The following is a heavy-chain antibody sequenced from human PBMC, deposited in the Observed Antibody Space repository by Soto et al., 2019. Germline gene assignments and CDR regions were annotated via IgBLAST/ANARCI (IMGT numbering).Heavy chain of an antibody. Sequence: ASVKVSCKASGGTFSSYAISWVRQAPGQGLEWMGGIIPIFGTANYAQMFQGRVTITAAESTSTAYMELRSLRTEDTAAYYCASQGSMVRGNRAFDIWGQGTMVTVSS. J-gene: IGHJ3*02. CDR2: IIPIFGTA. CDR3: ASQGSMVRGNRAFDI. D-gene: IGHD3-10*01. V-gene: IGHV1-69*13. CDR1: GGTFSSYA.